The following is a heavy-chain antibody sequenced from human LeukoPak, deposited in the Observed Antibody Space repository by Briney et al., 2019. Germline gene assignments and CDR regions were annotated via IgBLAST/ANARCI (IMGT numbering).Heavy chain of an antibody. CDR3: ARDSSGSLDY. CDR1: GFSFGGYT. J-gene: IGHJ4*02. V-gene: IGHV3-43*01. D-gene: IGHD1-26*01. CDR2: ISWNGYST. Sequence: PGGSLRLSCAASGFSFGGYTMHWVRQAPGKGLEWVSLISWNGYSTSYGDSVKGRFTTSRDNNKNSLYLQMNSLRTEDTALYYCARDSSGSLDYWGQGTLVTVSS.